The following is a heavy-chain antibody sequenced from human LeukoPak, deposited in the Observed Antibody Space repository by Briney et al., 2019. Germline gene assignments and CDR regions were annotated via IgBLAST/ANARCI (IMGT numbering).Heavy chain of an antibody. CDR2: IVVGSSNT. J-gene: IGHJ4*02. Sequence: ASVKVSCKASGFTFTSSAMQWVRQARGQRLEWIGWIVVGSSNTNYAQKFQERVTITRDMSTSTAYMELSSLRSEDTAVYYCAAIGYSSSWPIDYWGQGTLVTVSS. CDR3: AAIGYSSSWPIDY. V-gene: IGHV1-58*02. CDR1: GFTFTSSA. D-gene: IGHD6-13*01.